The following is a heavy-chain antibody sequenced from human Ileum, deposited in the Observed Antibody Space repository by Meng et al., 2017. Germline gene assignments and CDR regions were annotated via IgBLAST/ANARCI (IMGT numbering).Heavy chain of an antibody. J-gene: IGHJ4*02. D-gene: IGHD3-3*01. CDR1: GVSVSSNIAA. Sequence: VQLQQSGPGLGKPSHTLSLSCVVSGVSVSSNIAAWNWIRQSPLRGLEWLGRTYYRSKWYSEYAVSVKSRISITPDTSKNQFSLQMNSVTPEDTAVYYCASGSGSLDYWGPGTLVTVSS. CDR2: TYYRSKWYS. CDR3: ASGSGSLDY. V-gene: IGHV6-1*01.